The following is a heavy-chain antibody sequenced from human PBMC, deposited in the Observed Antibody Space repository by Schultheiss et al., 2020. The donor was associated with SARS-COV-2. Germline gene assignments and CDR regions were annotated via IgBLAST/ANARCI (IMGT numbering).Heavy chain of an antibody. CDR3: AREGRYFDY. Sequence: SETLSLTCTVSGGSISSYYWSWIRQPPGKGLEWIGYIYYSGSTYYNPSLKSRVTISVDTSKNQFSLKLSSVTAADTAVYYCAREGRYFDYWGQGTLVTVS. J-gene: IGHJ4*02. CDR1: GGSISSYY. V-gene: IGHV4-59*12. CDR2: IYYSGST.